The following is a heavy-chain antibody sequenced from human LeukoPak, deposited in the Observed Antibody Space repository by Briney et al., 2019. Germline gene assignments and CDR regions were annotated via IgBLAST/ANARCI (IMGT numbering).Heavy chain of an antibody. V-gene: IGHV4-61*02. CDR3: ARGLPIDN. CDR2: IYSSGST. J-gene: IGHJ4*02. CDR1: GGSTSSGSGY. Sequence: SETPSLTCTVSGGSTSSGSGYWSWIRQPAGKGLEWIGRIYSSGSTNYNPSLKSRVTMSIDTSKNQFSLKLSSVTAADTAVYYCARGLPIDNWGQGTLVTVSS.